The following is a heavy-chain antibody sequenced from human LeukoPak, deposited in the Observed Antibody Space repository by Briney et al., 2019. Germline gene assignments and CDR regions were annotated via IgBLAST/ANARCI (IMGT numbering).Heavy chain of an antibody. J-gene: IGHJ4*02. CDR1: GFTFDDYA. D-gene: IGHD3-22*01. CDR2: ISWNSGSI. Sequence: GGSLRLSCAASGFTFDDYAMHWVRHAPGKGLEWVSGISWNSGSIGYADSVKGRFTISRDNAKNSLYLQMNSLRAEDTALYYCAKPSRSGYYYGYFDYWGQGTLVTVSS. CDR3: AKPSRSGYYYGYFDY. V-gene: IGHV3-9*01.